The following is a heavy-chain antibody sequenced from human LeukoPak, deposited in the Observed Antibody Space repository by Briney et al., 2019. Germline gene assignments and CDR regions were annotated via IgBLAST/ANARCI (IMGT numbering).Heavy chain of an antibody. CDR2: IIPRFGTS. CDR1: GGNFISYA. D-gene: IGHD3-3*01. J-gene: IGHJ4*02. CDR3: ATYTLSQFWSGYYHFDY. V-gene: IGHV1-69*05. Sequence: SVRVSCKASGGNFISYAVSWVRQAPGQGPEWMGGIIPRFGTSNYAQKFQGRVTITTDESTTTAYMELSRLSSEDTAVYYCATYTLSQFWSGYYHFDYWGQGTLVSVSS.